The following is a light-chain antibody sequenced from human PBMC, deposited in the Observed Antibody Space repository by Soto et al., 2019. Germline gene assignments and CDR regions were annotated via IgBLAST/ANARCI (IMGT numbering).Light chain of an antibody. J-gene: IGKJ4*01. Sequence: DIQMTQSPSSLSASVGDRVTITCRASQNIVNYLNWYQRKPGKAPKLLIYGASSLQRGVPSRFSGSWSGTDFTLTISTLQPEDFGTFYCQQSYSVPLTFGGGAKVEIK. CDR3: QQSYSVPLT. CDR2: GAS. CDR1: QNIVNY. V-gene: IGKV1-39*01.